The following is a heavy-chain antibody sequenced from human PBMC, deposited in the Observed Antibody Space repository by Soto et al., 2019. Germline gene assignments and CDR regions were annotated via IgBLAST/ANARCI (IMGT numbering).Heavy chain of an antibody. Sequence: GASVKVSCKVSGYTLTELSMHWVRQALGQGLEWMGCINAENGDTNYAQKLQGRVTLTTDTSTSTAHMELTSLRSNDTAIYYCAMVDVYVTPSPQDVWGQGTTVTVSS. J-gene: IGHJ6*02. V-gene: IGHV1-24*01. D-gene: IGHD3-16*01. CDR2: INAENGDT. CDR3: AMVDVYVTPSPQDV. CDR1: GYTLTELS.